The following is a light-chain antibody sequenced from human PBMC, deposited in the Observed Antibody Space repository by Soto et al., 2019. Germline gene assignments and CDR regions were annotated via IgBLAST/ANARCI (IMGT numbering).Light chain of an antibody. J-gene: IGKJ1*01. V-gene: IGKV1-5*01. CDR3: QQYDSYSEA. Sequence: DIQMTQSPSTLSASVGDRVTITCRSSQSISNWLAWYQQKPGKAPKLLISGASSLESGVPSRFSGSGSGTEFTLTISSLQPDDFATYYCQQYDSYSEAFGQGTKVDIK. CDR2: GAS. CDR1: QSISNW.